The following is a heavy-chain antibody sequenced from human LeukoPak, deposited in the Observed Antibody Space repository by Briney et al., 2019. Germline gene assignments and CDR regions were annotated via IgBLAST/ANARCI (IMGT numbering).Heavy chain of an antibody. V-gene: IGHV1-24*01. CDR1: GYTLTELS. D-gene: IGHD2-15*01. J-gene: IGHJ4*02. CDR3: ATYCGGSCYPN. Sequence: GASVKVSCKVSGYTLTELSMHWVRQAPGKGLEWMGGFDPEDGETVYAQKFQGRVTMTEDTSTDAAYMELSSLRSEDTAVYYCATYCGGSCYPNWGQGTLVTVSS. CDR2: FDPEDGET.